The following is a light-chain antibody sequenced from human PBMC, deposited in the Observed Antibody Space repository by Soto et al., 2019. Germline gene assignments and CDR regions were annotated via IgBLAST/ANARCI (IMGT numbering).Light chain of an antibody. CDR2: AAS. J-gene: IGKJ2*01. V-gene: IGKV1-39*01. CDR3: QQSYSTPFYT. Sequence: DIQMTQSPSSLSASVGDSVTITCRARQSISAHLHWYQQKPGTAPKVLIYAASTLQSGVPPRFSGSGSGTDFTLTISSLQPEDFATYYCQQSYSTPFYTFGQGTKVDIK. CDR1: QSISAH.